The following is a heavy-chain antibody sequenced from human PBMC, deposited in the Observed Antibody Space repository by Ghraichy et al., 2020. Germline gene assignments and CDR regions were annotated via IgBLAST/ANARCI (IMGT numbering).Heavy chain of an antibody. CDR2: ISDTGGNQ. J-gene: IGHJ1*01. Sequence: GGSLRLSCAASGITFSSYGMSWVRQAPGKGLEWVSRISDTGGNQHYADSVKGRFTISRDNSKNTLYLQMSSLGAEDTAVYYCAKDYGSVSGWDNFQHWGQGTLVIVSS. CDR3: AKDYGSVSGWDNFQH. D-gene: IGHD6-19*01. V-gene: IGHV3-23*01. CDR1: GITFSSYG.